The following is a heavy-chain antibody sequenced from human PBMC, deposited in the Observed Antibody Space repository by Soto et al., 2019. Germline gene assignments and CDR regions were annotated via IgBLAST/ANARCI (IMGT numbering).Heavy chain of an antibody. CDR1: GGTLSSYA. CDR2: IIPIFGTA. V-gene: IGHV1-69*13. J-gene: IGHJ4*02. D-gene: IGHD2-15*01. Sequence: SVKVPCKASGGTLSSYAISWVRQAPGQGLEWMGGIIPIFGTANYAQKFQGRVTITADESTSTAYMELSSLRSEDTAVYYCARVPYCSGGSCYGHDYWGQGTPVTLSS. CDR3: ARVPYCSGGSCYGHDY.